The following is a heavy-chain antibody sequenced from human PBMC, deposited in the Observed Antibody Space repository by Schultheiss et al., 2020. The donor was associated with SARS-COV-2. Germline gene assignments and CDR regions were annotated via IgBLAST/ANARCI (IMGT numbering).Heavy chain of an antibody. CDR1: GFTFSSYW. J-gene: IGHJ3*02. CDR3: AKERDAFDI. V-gene: IGHV3-7*01. Sequence: GESLKISCAASGFTFSSYWMSWVRQAPGKGLEWVANIKQDGSEKYYVDSVKGRFTISRDNAKNSLYLQMNSLRAEDTAVYYCAKERDAFDIWGQGTMVTVSS. CDR2: IKQDGSEK.